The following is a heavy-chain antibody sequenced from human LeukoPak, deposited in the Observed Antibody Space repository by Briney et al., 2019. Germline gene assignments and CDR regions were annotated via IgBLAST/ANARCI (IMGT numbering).Heavy chain of an antibody. D-gene: IGHD1-26*01. CDR1: GGSISSGSYS. CDR2: IYTSGST. V-gene: IGHV4-61*02. J-gene: IGHJ3*02. CDR3: ARAEWELDDAFDI. Sequence: SETLSLTCTVYGGSISSGSYSWNWIRQPAGKGLEWIGRIYTSGSTNYNPSLKSRLTISVDTSKNQFSLKLSSVTAADTAVYYCARAEWELDDAFDIWGQGTMVTVSS.